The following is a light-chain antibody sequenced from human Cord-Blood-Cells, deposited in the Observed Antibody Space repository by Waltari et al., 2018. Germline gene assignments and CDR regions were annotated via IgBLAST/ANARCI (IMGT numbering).Light chain of an antibody. J-gene: IGLJ1*01. V-gene: IGLV2-14*03. CDR1: RSAVGGDHN. CDR2: DVS. CDR3: SSYTSSSTLV. Sequence: QSALTQPAPVSRPTGQSITISRTGTRSAVGGDHNVTWYQQHPGKAPNLMIYDVSNRPSGVSNLFSGSKSGNTASLTISGLKAEDEADYYCSSYTSSSTLVFGTGTKVTVL.